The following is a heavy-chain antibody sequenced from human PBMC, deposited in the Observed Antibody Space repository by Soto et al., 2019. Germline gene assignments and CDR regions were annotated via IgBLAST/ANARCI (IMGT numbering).Heavy chain of an antibody. CDR1: GFTFSSYG. V-gene: IGHV3-33*01. Sequence: VGALRLSCAASGFTFSSYGMHWVRQAPGKGLEWVAVIWYDGSNKYYADSVKGRFTISRDNSKNTLYLQMNSLRAEDTAVYYCARDDPAAQIPYGMDVWGQGTTVTVSS. J-gene: IGHJ6*02. CDR3: ARDDPAAQIPYGMDV. D-gene: IGHD6-13*01. CDR2: IWYDGSNK.